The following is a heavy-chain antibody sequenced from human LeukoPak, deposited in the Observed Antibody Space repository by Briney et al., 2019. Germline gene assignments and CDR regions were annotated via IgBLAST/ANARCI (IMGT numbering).Heavy chain of an antibody. CDR3: ARDQGTYYYGSGSYYPDAFDI. J-gene: IGHJ3*02. Sequence: PGGSLRLSCAASGFTFSDYYMSWIRQAPGKGLEWVSYISSSGSTIYYADSVKGRLTISRDNAKNSLYLQMNSLRAEDTAVYYCARDQGTYYYGSGSYYPDAFDIWGQGTMVTVSS. CDR2: ISSSGSTI. CDR1: GFTFSDYY. V-gene: IGHV3-11*01. D-gene: IGHD3-10*01.